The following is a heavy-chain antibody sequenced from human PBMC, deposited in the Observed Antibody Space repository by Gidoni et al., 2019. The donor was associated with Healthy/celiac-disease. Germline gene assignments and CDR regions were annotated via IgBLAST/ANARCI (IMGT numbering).Heavy chain of an antibody. CDR2: IYHSGST. J-gene: IGHJ4*02. V-gene: IGHV4-38-2*02. CDR3: ARELSWGMTTVNRNPFDY. CDR1: GYSISSGSY. D-gene: IGHD4-17*01. Sequence: QVQLQESGPGLVKPSETLSLTCAVSGYSISSGSYWGWIRQPPGKGLEWIGSIYHSGSTYYNPSLKSRVTISVDTSKNQFSLKLSSVTAADTAVYYCARELSWGMTTVNRNPFDYWGQGTLVTVSS.